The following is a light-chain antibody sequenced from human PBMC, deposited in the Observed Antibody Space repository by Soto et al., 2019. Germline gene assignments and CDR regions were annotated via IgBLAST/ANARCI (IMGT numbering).Light chain of an antibody. CDR2: DAS. V-gene: IGKV1-5*01. CDR1: QSISNW. CDR3: QQYNSYSET. Sequence: DIQMTQSPSTLSASVGDRVTITCRASQSISNWLAWYQQKPGKAPNLLIYDASNLESGVPSRFSGGGSGTEFTLTSSSLQPDDFATYYCQQYNSYSETFGQGTKVEIK. J-gene: IGKJ1*01.